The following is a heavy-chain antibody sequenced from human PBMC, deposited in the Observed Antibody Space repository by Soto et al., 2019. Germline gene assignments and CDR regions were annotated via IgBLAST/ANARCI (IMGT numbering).Heavy chain of an antibody. Sequence: ASVKVSYKASGYTFTGYYMHWVRQAPGQGLEWMGWINPNSGGTNYAQKFQGWVTMTRDTSISTAYMELSRLRSDDTAVYYCAREGGYSYGRYGMDVWGQGTTVTVSS. D-gene: IGHD5-18*01. CDR1: GYTFTGYY. CDR2: INPNSGGT. J-gene: IGHJ6*02. V-gene: IGHV1-2*04. CDR3: AREGGYSYGRYGMDV.